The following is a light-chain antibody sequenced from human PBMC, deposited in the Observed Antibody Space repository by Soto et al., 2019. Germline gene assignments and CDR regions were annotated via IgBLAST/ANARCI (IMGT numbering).Light chain of an antibody. J-gene: IGKJ3*01. Sequence: EIVLTQSPGTLSLSPGERATLSCRASQSVSSSYLAWYQQKPGQAPRLLIYGASGRATGIPDRFSGSGSGTDFTLTISRLEPEDFAVYYCQQHGSSPIFTFGPGTKVDIK. V-gene: IGKV3-20*01. CDR3: QQHGSSPIFT. CDR1: QSVSSSY. CDR2: GAS.